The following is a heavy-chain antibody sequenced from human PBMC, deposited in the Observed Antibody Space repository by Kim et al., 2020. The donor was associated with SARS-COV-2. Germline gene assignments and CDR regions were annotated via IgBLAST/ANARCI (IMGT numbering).Heavy chain of an antibody. Sequence: GGSLRLSCAASGFTFSSYGMHWVRQAPGKGLEWVAVISYDGSNKYYADSVKGRFTISRDNSKNTLYLQMNSLRAEDTAVYYCAKDIASIVVAYYYGMDVWGQGTTVTVSS. CDR2: ISYDGSNK. V-gene: IGHV3-30*18. D-gene: IGHD2-21*01. J-gene: IGHJ6*02. CDR1: GFTFSSYG. CDR3: AKDIASIVVAYYYGMDV.